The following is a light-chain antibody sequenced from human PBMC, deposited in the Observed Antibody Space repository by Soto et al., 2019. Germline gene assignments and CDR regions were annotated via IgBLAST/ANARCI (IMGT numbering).Light chain of an antibody. CDR2: LGS. Sequence: DIVMTQSPLSLPVTPGEPASISCRSSQSLLHSNGYNYLDWYLQKPGQSPQLLIYLGSNRSSGVPHRFSVSGSGTDFTLKISRVEAEDVGMYYGVQALQNPLTFGGGTKVEIK. V-gene: IGKV2-28*01. J-gene: IGKJ4*01. CDR3: VQALQNPLT. CDR1: QSLLHSNGYNY.